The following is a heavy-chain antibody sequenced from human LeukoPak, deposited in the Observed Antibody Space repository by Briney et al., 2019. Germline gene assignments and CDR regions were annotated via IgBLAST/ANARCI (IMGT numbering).Heavy chain of an antibody. CDR1: GYSFTSYW. D-gene: IGHD5-18*01. CDR3: ARRGGYSYGYGDYYYYYMDV. Sequence: GESLKISCKGSGYSFTSYWIGWVRPMPGKGLEWMGIIYPGDSDTRYSPSFQGQVTISADKSISTAYLQWSSLKASDTAMYYCARRGGYSYGYGDYYYYYMDVWGKGTTVTVSS. V-gene: IGHV5-51*01. J-gene: IGHJ6*03. CDR2: IYPGDSDT.